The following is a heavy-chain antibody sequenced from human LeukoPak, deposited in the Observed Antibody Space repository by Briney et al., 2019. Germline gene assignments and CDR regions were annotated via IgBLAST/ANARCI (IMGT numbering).Heavy chain of an antibody. CDR3: ARYSYGSEGAHFDY. CDR2: IYYSGST. V-gene: IGHV4-39*01. D-gene: IGHD5-18*01. CDR1: GGSISSYY. J-gene: IGHJ4*02. Sequence: SETLSLTCTVSGGSISSYYWSWIRQPPGKGLEWIGSIYYSGSTYYNPSLKSRVTISVDTSKNQFSLKLSSVTAADTAVYYCARYSYGSEGAHFDYWGQGTLVTVSS.